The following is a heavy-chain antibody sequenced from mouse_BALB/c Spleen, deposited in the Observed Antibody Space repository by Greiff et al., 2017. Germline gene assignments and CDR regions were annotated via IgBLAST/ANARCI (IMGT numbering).Heavy chain of an antibody. J-gene: IGHJ4*01. CDR2: ISYSGST. CDR3: ARGRGDYAMDY. V-gene: IGHV3-2*02. Sequence: EVQLQESGPGLVKPSQSLSLTCTVTGYSITSDYAWNWIRQFPGNKLEWMGYISYSGSTSYNPSLKSRISITRDTSKNQFFLQLNSVTTEDTATYYCARGRGDYAMDYWGQGTSVTVSS. CDR1: GYSITSDYA.